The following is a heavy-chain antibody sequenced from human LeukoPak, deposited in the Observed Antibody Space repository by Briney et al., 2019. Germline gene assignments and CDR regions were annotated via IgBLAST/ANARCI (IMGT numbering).Heavy chain of an antibody. J-gene: IGHJ4*02. Sequence: GGSLRLSCAASGYTFRIYAMSWVRQAPGKGLEWVSTIGGSGDNTYYADSVKGRFTISRDNSKNTLYLQMNSLRAEDTAVYYCAAVGATSEVGYFDYWGQGTLVTVSS. D-gene: IGHD1-26*01. CDR3: AAVGATSEVGYFDY. V-gene: IGHV3-23*01. CDR1: GYTFRIYA. CDR2: IGGSGDNT.